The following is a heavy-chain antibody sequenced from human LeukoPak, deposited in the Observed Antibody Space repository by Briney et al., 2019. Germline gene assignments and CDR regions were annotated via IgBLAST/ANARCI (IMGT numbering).Heavy chain of an antibody. V-gene: IGHV3-74*01. D-gene: IGHD7-27*01. Sequence: GGSRRLSCAASGFTFSSYWMHWVRQAPGKGLVWVSRINSDGSSTCYADSVKGRFTISRDNAKNTLYLQMNTLRAEDTAVYYCVSIPGDWGQGILVTVSS. CDR2: INSDGSST. J-gene: IGHJ4*02. CDR1: GFTFSSYW. CDR3: VSIPGD.